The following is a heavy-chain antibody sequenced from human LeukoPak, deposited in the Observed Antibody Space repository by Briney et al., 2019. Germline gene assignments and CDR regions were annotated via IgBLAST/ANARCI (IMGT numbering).Heavy chain of an antibody. CDR3: AKDPWIQLFSIKLEQFDY. Sequence: GGSLRLSCAASGFTFSSYAMSWVRQAPGKGLEWVSAISGSGGSTYYADFVKGRFTISRDNSKNTLYLQMNSLRAEDTAVYYCAKDPWIQLFSIKLEQFDYWGQGTLVTVSS. D-gene: IGHD5-18*01. CDR1: GFTFSSYA. CDR2: ISGSGGST. J-gene: IGHJ4*02. V-gene: IGHV3-23*01.